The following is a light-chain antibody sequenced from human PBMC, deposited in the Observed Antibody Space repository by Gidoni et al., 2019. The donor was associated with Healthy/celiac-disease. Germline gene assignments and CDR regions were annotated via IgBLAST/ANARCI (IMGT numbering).Light chain of an antibody. CDR3: QQYGSSPLT. CDR2: GAS. V-gene: IGKV3-20*01. CDR1: QSVSSSY. J-gene: IGKJ4*01. Sequence: DIVLPPSPGTLSLSPGERATLSCRASQSVSSSYLAWYQQKPGQARSLLNDGASSSATGIPDRCSGSGSGTDFTLTISRLEPEDFAVYYCQQYGSSPLTFGGGTKVEIK.